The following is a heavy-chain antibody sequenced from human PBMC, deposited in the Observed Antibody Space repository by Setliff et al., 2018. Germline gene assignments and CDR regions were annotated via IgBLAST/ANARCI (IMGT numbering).Heavy chain of an antibody. CDR2: INHSGST. CDR3: TVYNTGSSKDHY. CDR1: GGSISSSSYY. Sequence: SETLFLTCTVSGGSISSSSYYWIWIRQPPGKGLEWIGEINHSGSTNYNPSLKSRVTISVDTSKNQFSLKLSSVTAADTALYYCTVYNTGSSKDHYWGQGTPVTVSS. V-gene: IGHV4-39*07. J-gene: IGHJ4*02. D-gene: IGHD2-8*02.